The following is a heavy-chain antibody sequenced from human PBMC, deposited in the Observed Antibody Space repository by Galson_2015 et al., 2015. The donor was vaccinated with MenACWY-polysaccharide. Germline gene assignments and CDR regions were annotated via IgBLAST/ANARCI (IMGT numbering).Heavy chain of an antibody. CDR3: ARFTQTDAFDI. CDR2: IYTSGGT. D-gene: IGHD3-16*01. V-gene: IGHV4-61*02. J-gene: IGHJ3*02. CDR1: GGSISSGSYY. Sequence: TLSLTCTVSGGSISSGSYYWSWIRQPAGKGLEWIGRIYTSGGTNYNPSLKSRVTISVDTSKNQFSLKLSSVTAADTAVYYCARFTQTDAFDIWGQGTMVTVSS.